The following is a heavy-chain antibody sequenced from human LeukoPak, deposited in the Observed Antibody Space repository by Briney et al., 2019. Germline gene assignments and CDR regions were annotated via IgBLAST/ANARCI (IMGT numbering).Heavy chain of an antibody. CDR1: GYTFTSYG. J-gene: IGHJ4*02. CDR3: AREIGVPLEDSSGYCYFDY. CDR2: ISAYNGNT. D-gene: IGHD3-22*01. V-gene: IGHV1-18*01. Sequence: ASVRVSCKASGYTFTSYGISWVRQAPGQGLEWMGWISAYNGNTNYAQKLQGRVTMTTDTSTSTAYMELRSLRSDDTAVYYCAREIGVPLEDSSGYCYFDYWGQGTLVTVSS.